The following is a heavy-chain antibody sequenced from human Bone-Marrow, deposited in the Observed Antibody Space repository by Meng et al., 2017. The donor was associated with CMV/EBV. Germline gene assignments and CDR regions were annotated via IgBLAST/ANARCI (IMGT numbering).Heavy chain of an antibody. D-gene: IGHD1-1*01. CDR1: GYTLTELS. V-gene: IGHV1-24*01. J-gene: IGHJ3*02. CDR3: ATGLAIIWNGGTLFDI. CDR2: FDPEDGET. Sequence: ASVKVSCKVSGYTLTELSMHWVRQAPGKGLEWMGGFDPEDGETIYAQKFQGRVTMTEDTSTDTAYMELSSLRSEDTAVYYCATGLAIIWNGGTLFDIWGQGTMVTVSS.